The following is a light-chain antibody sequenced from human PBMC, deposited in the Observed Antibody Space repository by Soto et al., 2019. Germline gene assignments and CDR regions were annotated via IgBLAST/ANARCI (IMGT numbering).Light chain of an antibody. CDR3: AAWDDSLNGYG. V-gene: IGLV1-36*01. CDR2: YDD. Sequence: QSVLTQPPSVSEAPRQRVTISYSGSSSNIGNNAVNWYQQLPGKAPKLLIYYDDLLPSGVPDRFSGSKSGTSASLAISGLQSEDEADYYCAAWDDSLNGYGFGTGTKVTVL. CDR1: SSNIGNNA. J-gene: IGLJ1*01.